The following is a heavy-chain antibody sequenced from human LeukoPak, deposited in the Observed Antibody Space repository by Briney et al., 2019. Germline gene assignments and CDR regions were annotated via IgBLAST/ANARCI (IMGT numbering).Heavy chain of an antibody. CDR3: VKDLSGSYTFDY. V-gene: IGHV3-64D*06. J-gene: IGHJ4*02. Sequence: GGSLRLSCADSGFLFSNSWMAWVRQAPGKGLEYVSTISTNGKSTYYADSVKGRFTISRDDSKDTLYLQMSSLRAEDTAVYYCVKDLSGSYTFDYWGQGTLVTVSS. CDR1: GFLFSNSW. D-gene: IGHD1-26*01. CDR2: ISTNGKST.